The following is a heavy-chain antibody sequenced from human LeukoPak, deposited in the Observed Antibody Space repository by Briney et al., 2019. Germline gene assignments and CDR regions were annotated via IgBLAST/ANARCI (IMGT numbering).Heavy chain of an antibody. CDR3: ARRRSRITMVRGGTFDP. D-gene: IGHD3-10*01. Sequence: SETLSLTCAVYGGSFSGYYWSWIRQPPGKELEWIGEINHSGSTNYNPSLKSRVTISVDTSKNQFSLKLSSVTAADTAVYYCARRRSRITMVRGGTFDPWGQGTLVAVSS. CDR1: GGSFSGYY. CDR2: INHSGST. J-gene: IGHJ5*02. V-gene: IGHV4-34*01.